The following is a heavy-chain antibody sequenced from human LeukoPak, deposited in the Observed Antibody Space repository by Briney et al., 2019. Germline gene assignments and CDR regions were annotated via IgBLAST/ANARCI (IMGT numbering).Heavy chain of an antibody. CDR2: IYYSGTT. J-gene: IGHJ3*02. CDR3: ARVRDGSSFSAFDM. V-gene: IGHV4-59*01. D-gene: IGHD1-26*01. CDR1: GGSITSYY. Sequence: SETLSLTCTVSGGSITSYYWSWIRQPPGKGLEWIGCIYYSGTTNYNPSLKSRVAISVDTSKNQFSLKLSSVTAADTAVYYCARVRDGSSFSAFDMWGQGTMVTVSS.